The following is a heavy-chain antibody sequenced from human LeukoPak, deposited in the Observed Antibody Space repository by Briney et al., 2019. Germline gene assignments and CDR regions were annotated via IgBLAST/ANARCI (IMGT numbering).Heavy chain of an antibody. CDR1: GYTFTSYG. Sequence: ASVKVSCKASGYTFTSYGISWVRQAPGQGLEWMGWISAYNGNTNYAQKLQGRVTMTTDTSTSTVYLELRSLRSDDTAVYYCARTIVVVPASPRGWFDPWGQGTLVTVSS. CDR3: ARTIVVVPASPRGWFDP. J-gene: IGHJ5*02. D-gene: IGHD2-2*01. V-gene: IGHV1-18*01. CDR2: ISAYNGNT.